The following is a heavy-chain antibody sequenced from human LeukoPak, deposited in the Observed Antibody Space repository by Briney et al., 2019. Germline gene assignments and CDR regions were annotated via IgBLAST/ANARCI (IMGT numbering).Heavy chain of an antibody. CDR2: IHYSGGA. V-gene: IGHV4-59*02. J-gene: IGHJ3*02. D-gene: IGHD3-16*01. Sequence: PSETLCLTCAVSGVSVTTYHWTWVRQPPGKGLEWIGHIHYSGGADYNPSLKSRGSMSLDTSKNHFSLRLTSVTAADTGVYFCARAEGAASHIWGQGTMVSVSS. CDR3: ARAEGAASHI. CDR1: GVSVTTYH.